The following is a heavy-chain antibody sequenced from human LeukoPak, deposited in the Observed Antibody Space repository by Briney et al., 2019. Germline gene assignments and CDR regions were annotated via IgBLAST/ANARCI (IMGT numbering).Heavy chain of an antibody. CDR1: GYTFTSYD. CDR2: INPSGGST. Sequence: ASVKVSCKASGYTFTSYDINWVRQATGQGLEWMGIINPSGGSTRYAQKFQGRVTMTRDTSMSTVSMELSSLRSEDTAVYYCARGWDYYDSSGYSYFQHWGQGTLVTVSS. D-gene: IGHD3-22*01. V-gene: IGHV1-46*01. CDR3: ARGWDYYDSSGYSYFQH. J-gene: IGHJ1*01.